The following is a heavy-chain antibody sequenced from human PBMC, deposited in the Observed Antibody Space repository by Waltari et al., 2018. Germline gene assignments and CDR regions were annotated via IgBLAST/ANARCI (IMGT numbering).Heavy chain of an antibody. D-gene: IGHD3-3*02. CDR3: AISRGLQLAYYFDY. Sequence: VQLVLSRAEVKKPGSSVKASCKASGGTFSSYAISWSRQVPGQGLEWMGGIIPIFGTANYAQKFQGRVTITADEYTSTAYMELSSLRSEDTAVYYCAISRGLQLAYYFDYWGQGTLVTVSS. V-gene: IGHV1-69*01. CDR1: GGTFSSYA. J-gene: IGHJ4*02. CDR2: IIPIFGTA.